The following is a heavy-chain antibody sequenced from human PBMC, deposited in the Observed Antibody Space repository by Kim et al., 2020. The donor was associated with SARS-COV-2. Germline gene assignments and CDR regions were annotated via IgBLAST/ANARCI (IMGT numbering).Heavy chain of an antibody. J-gene: IGHJ5*02. D-gene: IGHD3-10*01. V-gene: IGHV3-30*01. Sequence: VEGRITNSRDNSKNTLYLQMNSLRAEDTAVYYCARGSLWFGEMAGWFDPWGQGTLVTVSS. CDR3: ARGSLWFGEMAGWFDP.